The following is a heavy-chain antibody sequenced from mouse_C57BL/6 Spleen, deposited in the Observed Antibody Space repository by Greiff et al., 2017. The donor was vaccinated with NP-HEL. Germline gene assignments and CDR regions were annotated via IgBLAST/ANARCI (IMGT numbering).Heavy chain of an antibody. Sequence: QVQLQQPGAELVKPGASVKMSCKASGYTFTSYWITWVKQRPGQGLEWIGEIYPGSGSTNYNEKFKSKATLTVDTSSSTAYMQLSSLTSGDSAVEYCARCDYEKDGGTGYFDVWGKGTTVTVSA. CDR3: ARCDYEKDGGTGYFDV. V-gene: IGHV1-55*01. CDR2: IYPGSGST. J-gene: IGHJ1*03. CDR1: GYTFTSYW. D-gene: IGHD2-4*01.